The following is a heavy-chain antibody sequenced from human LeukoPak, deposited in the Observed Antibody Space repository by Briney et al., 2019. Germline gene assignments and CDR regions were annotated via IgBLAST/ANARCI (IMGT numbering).Heavy chain of an antibody. J-gene: IGHJ4*02. CDR3: ARGTGYSSSWYRY. D-gene: IGHD6-13*01. V-gene: IGHV4-59*12. CDR2: IYYSGST. CDR1: GGSISSYY. Sequence: PSETLSLTCTVSGGSISSYYWSWIRQPPGKGLEWIGYIYYSGSTNYNPSLKSRVTISVDTSKNQFSLKLSSVTAADTAVYYCARGTGYSSSWYRYWGQGTLVTVSS.